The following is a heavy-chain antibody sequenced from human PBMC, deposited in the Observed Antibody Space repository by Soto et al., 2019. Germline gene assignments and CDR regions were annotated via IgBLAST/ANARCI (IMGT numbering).Heavy chain of an antibody. V-gene: IGHV3-30*18. D-gene: IGHD4-17*01. J-gene: IGHJ4*02. Sequence: PGGSLRLSCAASGFTFSSYGMHWVRQAPGKGLEWVAVISYDGSNKYYADSVKGRFTISRDNSKNTLYLQMNSLRAEDTAVYYCAQEPTVTTGFDYWGQGTLVTVSS. CDR3: AQEPTVTTGFDY. CDR1: GFTFSSYG. CDR2: ISYDGSNK.